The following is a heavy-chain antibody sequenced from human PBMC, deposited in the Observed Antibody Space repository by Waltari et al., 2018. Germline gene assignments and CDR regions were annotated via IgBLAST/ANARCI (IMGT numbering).Heavy chain of an antibody. Sequence: QVQLVESGGGVVQPGGSLRLSCAASGFTFSSYGMHWVRQAPDKGLEWVAFIRYDGSNKYYADSVKGRFTISRDNSKNTLYLQMNSLRAEDTAVYYCAKDLAAAGDYWGQGTLVTVSS. CDR3: AKDLAAAGDY. CDR2: IRYDGSNK. V-gene: IGHV3-30*02. D-gene: IGHD6-13*01. CDR1: GFTFSSYG. J-gene: IGHJ4*02.